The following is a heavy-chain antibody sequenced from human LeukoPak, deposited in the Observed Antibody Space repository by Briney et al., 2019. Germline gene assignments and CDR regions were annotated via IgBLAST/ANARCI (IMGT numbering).Heavy chain of an antibody. Sequence: ASVKVSCKASGGTFSSYAISWVRQTPGQGLEWMGGIIPIFGTANYAQKFQGRVTITTDESTSTAYMELSSLRSEDTAVYYCARAGDFWSGYYESWFDPWGQGTLVTVSS. CDR2: IIPIFGTA. V-gene: IGHV1-69*05. CDR3: ARAGDFWSGYYESWFDP. D-gene: IGHD3-3*01. J-gene: IGHJ5*02. CDR1: GGTFSSYA.